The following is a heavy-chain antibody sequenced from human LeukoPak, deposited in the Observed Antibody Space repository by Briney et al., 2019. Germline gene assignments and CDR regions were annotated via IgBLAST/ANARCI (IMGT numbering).Heavy chain of an antibody. CDR3: ARSHLNSGAFDI. Sequence: GSLRLSCAASGFTFSSYSMNWVRQAPGKGLEWVSSISSSSSYIYYADSVKGRFTISRDNAKNSLYLQMNSLRAEDTAVYYCARSHLNSGAFDIWGQGTMVTVSS. D-gene: IGHD2/OR15-2a*01. CDR1: GFTFSSYS. V-gene: IGHV3-21*01. J-gene: IGHJ3*02. CDR2: ISSSSSYI.